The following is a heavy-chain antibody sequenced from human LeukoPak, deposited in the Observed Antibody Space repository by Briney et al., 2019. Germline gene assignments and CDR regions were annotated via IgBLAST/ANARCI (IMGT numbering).Heavy chain of an antibody. J-gene: IGHJ4*02. V-gene: IGHV4-59*01. CDR2: IYYSGST. D-gene: IGHD3-10*01. CDR3: ARGRYGSGSYPVTFDY. Sequence: SETLSLTCTVSGGSISSYYWSWIRQPPGKGLEWIGYIYYSGSTNYNPSLKSRVTISVDTSKNQFSLKLSSVTAADTAVYYCARGRYGSGSYPVTFDYWGQGTLVTVSS. CDR1: GGSISSYY.